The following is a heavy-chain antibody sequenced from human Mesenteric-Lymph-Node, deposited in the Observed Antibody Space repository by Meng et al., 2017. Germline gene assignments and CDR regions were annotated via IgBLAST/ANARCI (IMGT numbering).Heavy chain of an antibody. CDR2: IIPIFGTA. V-gene: IGHV1-69*06. CDR1: GGTFSSYA. D-gene: IGHD3-10*01. CDR3: VRGGSGLTVYDTYGI. Sequence: SVKVSCKASGGTFSSYAISWVRQAPGQGLEWMGGIIPIFGTANYAQKFQGRVTITADKSTSTAYMELSSLRAEDTAVYYCVRGGSGLTVYDTYGIWGQGTTVTVSS. J-gene: IGHJ3*02.